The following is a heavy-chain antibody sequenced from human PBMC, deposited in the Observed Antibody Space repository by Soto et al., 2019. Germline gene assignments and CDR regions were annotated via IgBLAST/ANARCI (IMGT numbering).Heavy chain of an antibody. CDR3: VMVDNYVTPTPQDV. Sequence: QVQLVQSGDEVKKPGASVKVSCKASGYIFVNYGIAWVRQAPRQGLEWMGWISPYTGNTHSASKVQGRLTMTTDTSTSTAEVDGGSVRSDDAAVYYCVMVDNYVTPTPQDVWGQGTTVTVSS. J-gene: IGHJ6*02. D-gene: IGHD3-16*01. CDR1: GYIFVNYG. CDR2: ISPYTGNT. V-gene: IGHV1-18*01.